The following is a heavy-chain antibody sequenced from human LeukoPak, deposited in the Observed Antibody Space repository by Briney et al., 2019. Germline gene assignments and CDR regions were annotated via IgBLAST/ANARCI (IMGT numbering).Heavy chain of an antibody. J-gene: IGHJ4*02. CDR3: ARQASAGKTLYFDY. CDR2: ISYDGSNK. CDR1: GFTSSSYA. D-gene: IGHD6-13*01. V-gene: IGHV3-30-3*01. Sequence: GGSLRLSCAASGFTSSSYAMHWVRQAPGKGLEWVAVISYDGSNKYYADSVKGRFTISRDNSKNTLYLQMNSLRAEDTAVYYCARQASAGKTLYFDYWGQGTLVTVSS.